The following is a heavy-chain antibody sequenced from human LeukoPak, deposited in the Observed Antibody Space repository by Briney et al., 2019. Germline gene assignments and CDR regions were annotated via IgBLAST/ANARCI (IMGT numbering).Heavy chain of an antibody. CDR3: ARVPRESRTYYDFWSGYYPDLYYFDY. Sequence: ASETLSLTCAVYGGSFSGYYWSWIRQPPGKGLEWIGEINHSGSTNYNPSLKSRVTISVDTSKNQFSLKLSSVTAADKAVYYCARVPRESRTYYDFWSGYYPDLYYFDYWGQGTLVTVSS. J-gene: IGHJ4*02. V-gene: IGHV4-34*01. CDR2: INHSGST. D-gene: IGHD3-3*01. CDR1: GGSFSGYY.